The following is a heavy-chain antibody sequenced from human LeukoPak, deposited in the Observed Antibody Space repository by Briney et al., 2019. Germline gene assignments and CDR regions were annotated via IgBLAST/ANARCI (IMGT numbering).Heavy chain of an antibody. J-gene: IGHJ5*02. Sequence: QPGGSLRLSCAASGFTFSSYWMSWVRQAPGKGLEWVANIKQDGSEKYYVDSVKGRFTISRDNAKNTVYLQMNSLTAEDTAVYYCATVATGSWGWIDPWGQGTLVTVSS. CDR1: GFTFSSYW. CDR3: ATVATGSWGWIDP. D-gene: IGHD1-26*01. CDR2: IKQDGSEK. V-gene: IGHV3-7*01.